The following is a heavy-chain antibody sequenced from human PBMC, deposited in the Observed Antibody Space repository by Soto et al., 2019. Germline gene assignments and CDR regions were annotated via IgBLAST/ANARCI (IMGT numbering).Heavy chain of an antibody. V-gene: IGHV3-64D*06. Sequence: GGSLRLSCSASGFIFSESTIYWVRQVPGKGLEAISAVSTSGRSTYYADSVKDRFTISRDNSKNTLFLQMGSLRPEDTAIYYCVKQAHGLDGVAFDYWGQGSQVLVSS. CDR1: GFIFSEST. CDR3: VKQAHGLDGVAFDY. J-gene: IGHJ4*02. D-gene: IGHD2-15*01. CDR2: VSTSGRST.